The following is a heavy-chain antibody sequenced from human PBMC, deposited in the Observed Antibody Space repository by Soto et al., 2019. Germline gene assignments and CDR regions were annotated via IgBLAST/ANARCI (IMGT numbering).Heavy chain of an antibody. D-gene: IGHD1-26*01. Sequence: SETLSLTCTVSGGSISSGDYYWSWIRQPPGKGLEWIGYIYYSGSTYYNPSLKSRVTISVDTSKNQFSLKLSSVTAADTAVYYCARRNGSGPYNWFDPWGQGTQVTVSS. CDR3: ARRNGSGPYNWFDP. V-gene: IGHV4-30-4*01. CDR1: GGSISSGDYY. CDR2: IYYSGST. J-gene: IGHJ5*02.